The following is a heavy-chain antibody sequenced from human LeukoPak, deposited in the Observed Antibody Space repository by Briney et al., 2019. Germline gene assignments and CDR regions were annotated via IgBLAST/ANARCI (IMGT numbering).Heavy chain of an antibody. Sequence: PGGSLRLSCAASGFTFSSYEMNWVRQAPGKGLEWVSYISSSGSTIYYADSVKGRFTISRDNAKNSLYLQMNSLRAEDTAVYYCARDQAYYYGSGSYYRYFDYWGQGTLVTVSS. V-gene: IGHV3-48*03. CDR3: ARDQAYYYGSGSYYRYFDY. CDR2: ISSSGSTI. D-gene: IGHD3-10*01. J-gene: IGHJ4*02. CDR1: GFTFSSYE.